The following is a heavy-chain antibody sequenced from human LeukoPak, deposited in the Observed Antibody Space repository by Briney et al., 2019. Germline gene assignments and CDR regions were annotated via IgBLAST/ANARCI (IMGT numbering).Heavy chain of an antibody. CDR1: GFTFSSYW. D-gene: IGHD1-26*01. CDR3: ARDKVVGASSLDY. Sequence: PGGSLRLSCAASGFTFSSYWMSWVRQAPGRGLEWVANIKQDESEKFYVDSVMGRFTISRDNAKNSLYLQMNGLRAEDTAVYYCARDKVVGASSLDYWGQGTLVTVSS. J-gene: IGHJ4*02. V-gene: IGHV3-7*04. CDR2: IKQDESEK.